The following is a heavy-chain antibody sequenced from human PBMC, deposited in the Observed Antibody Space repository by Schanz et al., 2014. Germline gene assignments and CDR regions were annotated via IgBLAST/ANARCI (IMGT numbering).Heavy chain of an antibody. CDR2: ISHNTFYT. Sequence: QVQLVESGGGLVKPGGSLRLYCAASGFTFTDYYISWIRQAPGMGLEWVSYISHNTFYTDYGDSVKGRFTISRDNAKNSVYLQMNTLRAEDTAIYFCARDVYRSGRPFDLWGQGTLVTVSS. CDR1: GFTFTDYY. CDR3: ARDVYRSGRPFDL. V-gene: IGHV3-11*06. D-gene: IGHD5-18*01. J-gene: IGHJ5*02.